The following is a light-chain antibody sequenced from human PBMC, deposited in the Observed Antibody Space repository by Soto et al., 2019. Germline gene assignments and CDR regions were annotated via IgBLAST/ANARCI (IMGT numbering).Light chain of an antibody. Sequence: QSVLTQPPSASGSPGQGVIISCSGSSSNIGINPVNWYQQLPGTAPKLLIYTNNQRPSGVPDRFSGSKSGTSASLAISGLHSEDEGDYYCAAWDDSLNGVIFGGGTKLTVL. CDR2: TNN. J-gene: IGLJ2*01. CDR1: SSNIGINP. V-gene: IGLV1-44*01. CDR3: AAWDDSLNGVI.